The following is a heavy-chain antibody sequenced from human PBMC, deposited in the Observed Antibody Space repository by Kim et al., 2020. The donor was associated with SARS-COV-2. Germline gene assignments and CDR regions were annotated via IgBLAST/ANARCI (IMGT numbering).Heavy chain of an antibody. CDR2: IYSGDSA. V-gene: IGHV3-53*01. J-gene: IGHJ3*02. D-gene: IGHD5-18*01. CDR1: GFSVSRKH. Sequence: GGSLRLSCAASGFSVSRKHMSWVRQAPGKGLEWVSVIYSGDSAHFADSVKGRFTLSRDTSKNILYLQMRSLRAEDTALYYCVSRRDTTMDRGAFDIWGQGTMVSVSS. CDR3: VSRRDTTMDRGAFDI.